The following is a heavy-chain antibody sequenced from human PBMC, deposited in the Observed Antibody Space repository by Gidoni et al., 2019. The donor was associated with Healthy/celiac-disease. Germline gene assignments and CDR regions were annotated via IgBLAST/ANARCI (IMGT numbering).Heavy chain of an antibody. D-gene: IGHD2-21*01. CDR2: INHSGST. V-gene: IGHV4-34*01. Sequence: QVQLQQWGAGLLMTSETLSRTCAVYGGSFSGYYWSWIRQPQGKGREWIGEINHSGSTNYNPSLKSRVTISVDTSKNQFSLKLSSVTAADTAVYYCARGRLMDYWGQGTLVTVSS. CDR1: GGSFSGYY. J-gene: IGHJ4*02. CDR3: ARGRLMDY.